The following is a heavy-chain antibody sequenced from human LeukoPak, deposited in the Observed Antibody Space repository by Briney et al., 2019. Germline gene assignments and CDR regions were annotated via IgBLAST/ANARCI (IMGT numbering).Heavy chain of an antibody. CDR1: GYTLTELS. Sequence: ASVKVSCKVSGYTLTELSMHWVRQAPGKGLEWMGGFDPEDGETIYAQKFQGRVTMTEDTSTDTAYMELSSLRSEDTAVYYCAREDFGGYSYGREYDYWGQGTLVTVSS. CDR3: AREDFGGYSYGREYDY. V-gene: IGHV1-24*01. J-gene: IGHJ4*02. D-gene: IGHD5-18*01. CDR2: FDPEDGET.